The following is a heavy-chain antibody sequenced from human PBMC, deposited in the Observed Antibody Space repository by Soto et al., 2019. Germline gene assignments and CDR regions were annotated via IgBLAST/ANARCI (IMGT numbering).Heavy chain of an antibody. CDR3: ARDGGNYYDSSGYLSWFDP. D-gene: IGHD3-22*01. CDR1: GGSISSYY. CDR2: IYYSGST. J-gene: IGHJ5*02. V-gene: IGHV4-59*01. Sequence: QVQLQESGPGLVKPSETLSLTCTVSGGSISSYYWSWIRQPPGKGLEWIGYIYYSGSTNYNPSLKSRVTISVDTSKNQFSLKLSSVTAADTAVYYCARDGGNYYDSSGYLSWFDPWGQGTLVTVSS.